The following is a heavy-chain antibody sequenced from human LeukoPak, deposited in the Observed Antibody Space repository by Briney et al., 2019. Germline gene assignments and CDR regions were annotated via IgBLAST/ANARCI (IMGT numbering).Heavy chain of an antibody. J-gene: IGHJ4*02. CDR2: IYYSGST. Sequence: PSQRLSLTSPLSAGSASRYYWSWIRHPPGKGVEWIGYIYYSGSTNYNPYLKSRVTISVDTSKNQFSLKLSSVTAADTAVYYCARDRVAYSGYGRGGGFDYWGQGTLVTVSS. CDR3: ARDRVAYSGYGRGGGFDY. CDR1: AGSASRYY. D-gene: IGHD5-12*01. V-gene: IGHV4-59*02.